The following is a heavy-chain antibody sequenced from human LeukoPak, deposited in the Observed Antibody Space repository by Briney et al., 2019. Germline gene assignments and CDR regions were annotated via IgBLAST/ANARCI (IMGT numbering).Heavy chain of an antibody. CDR2: MWDDKSNK. CDR3: ARGRSGSYPPGIY. V-gene: IGHV3-33*08. D-gene: IGHD1-26*01. J-gene: IGHJ4*02. CDR1: GFTFSTYG. Sequence: PGGSLRLSCAASGFTFSTYGMHWVRQAPGKGLEWVAVMWDDKSNKYYADSVKGRFTISRDSSKNTLYLQMNNLGAEDTAMYYCARGRSGSYPPGIYWGQGTLVTVSS.